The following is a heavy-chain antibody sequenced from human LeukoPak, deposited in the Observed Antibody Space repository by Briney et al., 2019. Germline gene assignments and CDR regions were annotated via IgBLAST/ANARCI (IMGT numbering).Heavy chain of an antibody. Sequence: SETLSLTCGVSGGSISSNKWWSWVRQPPGKGLEWIGDISHSGSTNYNPSLKSRVTISVDKSKNQFSLKLTSVTAADTAVYYCARGLRFLEWFNWFDPWGQGTLVTVSS. V-gene: IGHV4-4*02. J-gene: IGHJ5*02. CDR3: ARGLRFLEWFNWFDP. CDR1: GGSISSNKW. CDR2: ISHSGST. D-gene: IGHD3-3*01.